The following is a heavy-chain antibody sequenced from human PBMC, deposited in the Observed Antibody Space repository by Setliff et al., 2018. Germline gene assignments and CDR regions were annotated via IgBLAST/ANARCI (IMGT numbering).Heavy chain of an antibody. Sequence: SGPTLVNPTETLTLACTVSGFSLSNTKMGVSWIRQPPGKALEWLAHIFSNDEKTYSPSLQTRLTISKDTSKNQFSLKLTSVTAADTAVYYCARTHCTTTSCFYFHYWGQGTVVTVSS. J-gene: IGHJ4*02. CDR1: GFSLSNTKMG. V-gene: IGHV2-26*02. CDR3: ARTHCTTTSCFYFHY. D-gene: IGHD2-2*01. CDR2: IFSNDEK.